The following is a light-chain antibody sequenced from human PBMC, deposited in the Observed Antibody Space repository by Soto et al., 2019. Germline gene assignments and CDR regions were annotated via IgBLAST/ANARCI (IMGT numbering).Light chain of an antibody. CDR1: SSDVGGHNY. CDR3: SSYTSSSTYV. CDR2: EVS. J-gene: IGLJ1*01. Sequence: QSVLTQPASVSGSPGQSITISCTGTSSDVGGHNYVSWYQHHPGRAPKLMIYEVSNRPSGVSSRFSGSKSGNTASLTISGLQPEDEADYYCSSYTSSSTYVFGTGTKVNVL. V-gene: IGLV2-14*01.